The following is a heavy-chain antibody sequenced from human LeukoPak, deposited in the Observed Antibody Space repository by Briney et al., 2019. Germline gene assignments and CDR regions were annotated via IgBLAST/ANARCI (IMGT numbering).Heavy chain of an antibody. Sequence: PSETLSLTCTVSGGSISSGGYYWSWIRQHPGRGLEWIGYIYYSGSTYYNPSLKSRVTISVDTSKNQFSLKLSSVTAADTAVYYCARYGIAAALNWFDLWGQGTLVTVSS. CDR2: IYYSGST. V-gene: IGHV4-31*03. CDR1: GGSISSGGYY. J-gene: IGHJ5*02. CDR3: ARYGIAAALNWFDL. D-gene: IGHD6-13*01.